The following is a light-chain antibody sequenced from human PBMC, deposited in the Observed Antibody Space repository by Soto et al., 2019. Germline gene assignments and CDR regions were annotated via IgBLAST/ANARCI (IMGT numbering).Light chain of an antibody. CDR2: GAS. CDR3: QQYGSSPLS. J-gene: IGKJ4*01. V-gene: IGKV3-20*01. Sequence: EIVLTQSPGTLSLSPGASATLSCRASQSGNNNYLAWYQQKPGQARRVLIYGASSRATDIEDRFSGGGSGIRFTLTISRLEPEDCAVYYFQQYGSSPLSFGGGTKVEIK. CDR1: QSGNNNY.